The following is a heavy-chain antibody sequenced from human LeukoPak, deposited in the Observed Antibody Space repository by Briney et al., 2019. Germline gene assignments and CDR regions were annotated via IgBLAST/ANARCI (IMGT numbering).Heavy chain of an antibody. D-gene: IGHD1-26*01. V-gene: IGHV5-51*01. CDR2: IYPGDSDT. J-gene: IGHJ6*03. CDR1: GYSFTSYW. Sequence: GESLKISCKGSGYSFTSYWIGWVRQMPGKGLEWMGIIYPGDSDTRYSPSFQGQVTISADKSISTAYLQWSSLKASDTAMYYCAKLEGSGSYQTEYYMDVWGKGTTVTVSS. CDR3: AKLEGSGSYQTEYYMDV.